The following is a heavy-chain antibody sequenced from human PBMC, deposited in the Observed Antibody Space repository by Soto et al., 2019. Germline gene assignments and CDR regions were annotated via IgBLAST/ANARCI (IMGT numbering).Heavy chain of an antibody. D-gene: IGHD2-15*01. CDR2: ISAYNGNT. Sequence: QVQLVQSGAEVKKPGASVKVSCKASGYTFTSYGISWVRQAPGQALEWMGWISAYNGNTNYAQKLQGRVTMTTDTSTSNVQMQLPSLRSDDTAVYYCGNKGSGGGGREDYHYGMDVWGQGTTVNVSS. CDR1: GYTFTSYG. CDR3: GNKGSGGGGREDYHYGMDV. J-gene: IGHJ6*02. V-gene: IGHV1-18*01.